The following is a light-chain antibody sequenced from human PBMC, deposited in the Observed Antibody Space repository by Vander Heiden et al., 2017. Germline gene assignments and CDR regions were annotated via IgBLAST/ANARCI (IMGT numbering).Light chain of an antibody. V-gene: IGKV2-28*01. Sequence: IVMTHSAPTLPVTAAKPASIPCRSSQSLLHSNGYNFLDWYRQTPRQSRQLLICLGSKGACRVAGRFSGSGSGTDFTLNISRVEAEDVGVYYCMQALQTLTFGQGARLEI. J-gene: IGKJ5*01. CDR3: MQALQTLT. CDR2: LGS. CDR1: QSLLHSNGYNF.